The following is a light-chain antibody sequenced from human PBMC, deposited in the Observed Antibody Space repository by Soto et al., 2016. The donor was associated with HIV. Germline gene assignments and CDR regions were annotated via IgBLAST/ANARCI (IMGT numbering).Light chain of an antibody. J-gene: IGKJ3*01. Sequence: DIQMTQSPSSLSASVGDRVTITCRASQGISNSLVWYQQKPGKAPKLLLNTASTLESGVPSRFSGSGSGTAYTLTISSLQPADFATYYCQQYYNTPFTFG. CDR3: QQYYNTPFT. CDR1: QGISNS. V-gene: IGKV1-NL1*01. CDR2: TAS.